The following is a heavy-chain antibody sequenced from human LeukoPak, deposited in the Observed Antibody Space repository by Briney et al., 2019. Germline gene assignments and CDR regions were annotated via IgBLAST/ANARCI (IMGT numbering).Heavy chain of an antibody. CDR2: INSDGSWT. CDR1: GNYW. D-gene: IGHD3-10*01. CDR3: ARDVRYYGSGSYYNRDAFDI. V-gene: IGHV3-74*01. J-gene: IGHJ3*02. Sequence: PGGSLRLSCAASGNYWMHWVRQAPGKGLVWVSHINSDGSWTSYADSVKGRFTISKDNAKNTVYLQMNSLRAEDTAVYYCARDVRYYGSGSYYNRDAFDIWGQGTMVTVSS.